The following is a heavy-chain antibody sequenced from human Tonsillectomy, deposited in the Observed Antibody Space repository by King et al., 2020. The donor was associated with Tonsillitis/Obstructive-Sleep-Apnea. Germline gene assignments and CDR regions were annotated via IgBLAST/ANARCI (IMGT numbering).Heavy chain of an antibody. CDR3: ARGYYYYYMDV. CDR2: IYYTWST. V-gene: IGHV4-59*01. J-gene: IGHJ6*03. CDR1: GGSLSTYY. Sequence: QLQESGPGLVKPSETLSLTCTVSGGSLSTYYWSWIRQPPGKGLEWIGYIYYTWSTNYNPPLKSRVTISVDTSKNQFSLTLSSVTAADTAVYYCARGYYYYYMDVWGKGTTVTVSS.